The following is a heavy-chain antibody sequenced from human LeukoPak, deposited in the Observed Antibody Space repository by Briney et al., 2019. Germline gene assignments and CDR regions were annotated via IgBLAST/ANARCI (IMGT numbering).Heavy chain of an antibody. V-gene: IGHV4-59*01. J-gene: IGHJ4*02. Sequence: SETLSLTCTVSGGSISSYYGSWIRQPPGKGLEWIGYIYYSGSTNYNPSLKSRVTISVDTSKNQFSLKLSSVTAADTAVYYCARDRGLMPFDYWGQGTLVTVSS. CDR3: ARDRGLMPFDY. D-gene: IGHD3-10*01. CDR2: IYYSGST. CDR1: GGSISSYY.